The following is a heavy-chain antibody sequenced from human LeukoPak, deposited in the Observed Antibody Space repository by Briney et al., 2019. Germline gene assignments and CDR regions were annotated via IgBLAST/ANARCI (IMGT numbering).Heavy chain of an antibody. D-gene: IGHD3-22*01. J-gene: IGHJ4*02. CDR2: IRRKAHGGTT. CDR1: GFTFGDYA. CDR3: TRVTYYYDNSGYFHFDS. V-gene: IGHV3-49*04. Sequence: AGGSLRLSCTTSGFTFGDYAMSWVRQAPGKGLEWVSFIRRKAHGGTTEYAASVKGRFSSSRDDSKSIAYLQMNSLKTEDTAVYFCTRVTYYYDNSGYFHFDSWAREAWSPSPQ.